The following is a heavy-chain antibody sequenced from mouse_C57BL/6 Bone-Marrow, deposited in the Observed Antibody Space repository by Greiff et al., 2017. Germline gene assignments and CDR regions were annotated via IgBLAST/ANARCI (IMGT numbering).Heavy chain of an antibody. CDR1: GYAFSSSW. V-gene: IGHV1-82*01. Sequence: VQLQESGPELVKPGASVKISCKASGYAFSSSWMNWVKQRPGKGLEWIGRIYPGDGDTNYNGKFKGKATLTADKSSSTAYMQLSSLTSEDSAVYFCAKTAQATYFDYWGQGTTLTVSS. CDR2: IYPGDGDT. J-gene: IGHJ2*01. D-gene: IGHD3-2*02. CDR3: AKTAQATYFDY.